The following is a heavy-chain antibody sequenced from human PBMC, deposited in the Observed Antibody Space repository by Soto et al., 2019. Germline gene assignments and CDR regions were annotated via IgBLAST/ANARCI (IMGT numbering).Heavy chain of an antibody. Sequence: GGSLRLSCAASGFTFSNAWMSWVRQAPGKGLEWVGRIKSKTVGGTTDYAAPVKGRFTISRDDSKNTLYLQMNSLKTEDTAVYYCTTDLNYYYDSSGYYLKVFDYWGQGTLVTVSS. J-gene: IGHJ4*02. V-gene: IGHV3-15*01. CDR2: IKSKTVGGTT. D-gene: IGHD3-22*01. CDR3: TTDLNYYYDSSGYYLKVFDY. CDR1: GFTFSNAW.